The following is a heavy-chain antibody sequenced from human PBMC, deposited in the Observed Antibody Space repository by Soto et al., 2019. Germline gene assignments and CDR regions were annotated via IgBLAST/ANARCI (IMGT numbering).Heavy chain of an antibody. J-gene: IGHJ6*01. CDR2: INHSGNT. Sequence: SETLSLTCAVYGESLSGYFWSWIRQAPGQGVEWIGEINHSGNTNYNPSLKSRVTMSVDTFKKQFSLKLSSVTAADTAVYYCARLGGNYDFWSGYHYYYAMDVWGQGTAVTVSS. CDR1: GESLSGYF. D-gene: IGHD3-3*01. V-gene: IGHV4-34*01. CDR3: ARLGGNYDFWSGYHYYYAMDV.